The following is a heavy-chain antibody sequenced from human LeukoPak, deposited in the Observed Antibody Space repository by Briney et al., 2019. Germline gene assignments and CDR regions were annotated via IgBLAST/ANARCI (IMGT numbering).Heavy chain of an antibody. D-gene: IGHD3-10*01. J-gene: IGHJ6*03. CDR2: ISYDGSNK. CDR3: AKDQLLWFGESQSHYYYYYMDV. Sequence: GGSLRLSCAASGFTFSSYAMHWVRQAPGKGLEWVAVISYDGSNKYYADSVKGRFTISRDNSKNTLYLQMNSLRAEDTAVYYCAKDQLLWFGESQSHYYYYYMDVWGKGTTVTVSS. CDR1: GFTFSSYA. V-gene: IGHV3-30-3*01.